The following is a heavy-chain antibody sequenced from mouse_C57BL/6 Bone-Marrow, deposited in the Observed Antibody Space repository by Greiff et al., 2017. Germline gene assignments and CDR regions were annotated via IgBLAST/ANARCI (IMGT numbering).Heavy chain of an antibody. V-gene: IGHV1-64*01. Sequence: QVQLQQPGAELVKPGASVKLSCKASGYTFPSYWMHWVKQRPGQGLEWIGMIHPNSGSNNYNEKFKSKATLTVDKSSSTAYLQLICLTSEDSAVYYCSRSSYYYGSSLYYYAMDYWGQGTSVTVSS. CDR2: IHPNSGSN. D-gene: IGHD1-1*01. CDR1: GYTFPSYW. CDR3: SRSSYYYGSSLYYYAMDY. J-gene: IGHJ4*01.